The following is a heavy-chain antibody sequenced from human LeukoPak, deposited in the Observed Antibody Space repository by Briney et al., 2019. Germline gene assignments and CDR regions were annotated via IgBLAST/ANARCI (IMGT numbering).Heavy chain of an antibody. J-gene: IGHJ4*02. D-gene: IGHD6-13*01. CDR3: ARGYSSSWYSSYFDY. Sequence: PGGSLRLSCAASGFTVSSNYMSWVRRAPGKGLEWVSVIYSGGSTYYADSVKGRFTISRHNSKNTLYLQMNSLRAEDTAVYYCARGYSSSWYSSYFDYWGQGTLVTVSS. V-gene: IGHV3-53*04. CDR1: GFTVSSNY. CDR2: IYSGGST.